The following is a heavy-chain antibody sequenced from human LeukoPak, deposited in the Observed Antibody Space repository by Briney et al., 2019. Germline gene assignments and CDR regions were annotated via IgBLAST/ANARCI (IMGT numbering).Heavy chain of an antibody. CDR1: GYTLTELS. J-gene: IGHJ3*02. Sequence: ASVKVSCKVSGYTLTELSMHWVRQAPGKGLEWMGGFDPEDGETIYAQNFQGRVTMTRDTSASTVYMELSSLRSKDTAIYYCARIRDGYNDAYDIWGQGTVVTVPS. CDR2: FDPEDGET. CDR3: ARIRDGYNDAYDI. V-gene: IGHV1-24*01. D-gene: IGHD5-24*01.